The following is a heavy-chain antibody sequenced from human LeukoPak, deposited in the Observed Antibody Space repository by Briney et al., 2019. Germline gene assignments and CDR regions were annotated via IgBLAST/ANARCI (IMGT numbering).Heavy chain of an antibody. CDR1: GFSFSHYS. J-gene: IGHJ4*02. Sequence: GGSLRLSCAASGFSFSHYSMNWVRQAPGKGLEWVSTIISSGDRTYYADSVKGRFTISRDNSKNTLYLQMNSLRAEDTAVYYCAKDRYRTSVSYSSEYWGQGTLVTVSS. CDR3: AKDRYRTSVSYSSEY. D-gene: IGHD1-26*01. CDR2: IISSGDRT. V-gene: IGHV3-23*01.